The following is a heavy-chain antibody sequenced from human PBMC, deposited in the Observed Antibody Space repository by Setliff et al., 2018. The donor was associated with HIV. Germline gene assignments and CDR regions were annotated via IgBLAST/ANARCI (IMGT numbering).Heavy chain of an antibody. Sequence: ASVKVSCKASGYTFTSCDINWVRQATGQGLEWMGWMNPNSGNTGYAQKFQGRVTMTRNTSISTAYMELSSLRSEDTAVYYCARVALSSGWSIDYWGQGTLVTVSS. CDR1: GYTFTSCD. V-gene: IGHV1-8*01. CDR3: ARVALSSGWSIDY. CDR2: MNPNSGNT. J-gene: IGHJ4*02. D-gene: IGHD6-19*01.